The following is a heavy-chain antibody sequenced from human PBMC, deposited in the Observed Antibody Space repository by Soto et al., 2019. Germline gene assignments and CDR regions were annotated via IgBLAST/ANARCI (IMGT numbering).Heavy chain of an antibody. CDR2: IKRDGSSI. CDR3: ARDGGRGGDLDY. V-gene: IGHV3-74*01. Sequence: EVQLVESGGGLVQPGGSLRLSCAASGFTFSNYWMDWVRQAPGKRLVWVSRIKRDGSSISYADSVKGRVTISRDNAKNTLYLQMNSLRAEDTAVYYCARDGGRGGDLDYWGQGTLVTVSS. CDR1: GFTFSNYW. D-gene: IGHD2-21*02. J-gene: IGHJ4*02.